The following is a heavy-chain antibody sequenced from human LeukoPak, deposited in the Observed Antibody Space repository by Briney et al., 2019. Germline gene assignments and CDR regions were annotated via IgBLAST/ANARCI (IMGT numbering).Heavy chain of an antibody. Sequence: SETLSLTXTVSGGSISSYYWSWIRQPPGKGLEWIGYIYYSGSTNYNPSLKSRVTISVDTSKNQFSLKLSSVTAADTAVYYCARVGLRGVIILWFDPWGQGTLVTVSS. CDR1: GGSISSYY. CDR2: IYYSGST. V-gene: IGHV4-59*01. D-gene: IGHD3-10*01. CDR3: ARVGLRGVIILWFDP. J-gene: IGHJ5*02.